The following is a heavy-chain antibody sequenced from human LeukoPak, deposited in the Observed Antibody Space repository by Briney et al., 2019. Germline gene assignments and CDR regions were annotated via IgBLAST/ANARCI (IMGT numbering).Heavy chain of an antibody. J-gene: IGHJ4*02. D-gene: IGHD7-27*01. CDR1: GFTFDDYA. Sequence: PGGSLRLSCAASGFTFDDYAMHWVRQAPGKGLEWVSLIRADGITTYYADSVKGRFTVSRDNAKNSLYLQMNSLRAEDTGVYYCARDDGGDNNWGSIDYWGQGTLVTVSS. V-gene: IGHV3-43*02. CDR2: IRADGITT. CDR3: ARDDGGDNNWGSIDY.